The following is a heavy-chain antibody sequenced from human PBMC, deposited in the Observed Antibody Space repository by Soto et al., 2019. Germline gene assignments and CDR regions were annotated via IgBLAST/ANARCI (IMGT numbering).Heavy chain of an antibody. D-gene: IGHD5-12*01. CDR2: INPGHGNT. CDR3: AIAPYSGYRTYYYYMDV. V-gene: IGHV1-3*01. Sequence: GASVKVSCKASGYTFTGYAMHWVRQAPGQRLEWMGWINPGHGNTKYSQKFQGRVTITRDTSASTAYMELSSLRSEDTAVYYCAIAPYSGYRTYYYYMDVWGKGTTVTVSS. CDR1: GYTFTGYA. J-gene: IGHJ6*03.